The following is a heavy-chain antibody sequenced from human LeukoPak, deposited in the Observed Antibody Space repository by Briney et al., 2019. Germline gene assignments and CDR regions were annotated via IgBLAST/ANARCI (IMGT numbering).Heavy chain of an antibody. CDR1: GYTFSSYS. V-gene: IGHV3-21*01. Sequence: SCKASGYTFSSYSMNWVRQAPGKGLEWVSSISSSSSYIYYADSVKGRFTISRDNAKNSLYLQMNSLRAEDTAVYYCARDRARGGHGMDVWGQGTTVTVSS. J-gene: IGHJ6*02. CDR2: ISSSSSYI. D-gene: IGHD2-15*01. CDR3: ARDRARGGHGMDV.